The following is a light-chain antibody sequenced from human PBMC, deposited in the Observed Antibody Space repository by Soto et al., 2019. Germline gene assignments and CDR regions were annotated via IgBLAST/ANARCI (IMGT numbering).Light chain of an antibody. Sequence: EIVLTQSPGTLSLSAGERATLSCRASQSVSSSYLAWCQQKPGQSPMLLIYGASSRATGIPDRFSGSWSGTDFTLTISRLEHEDFAVYYCQQYRTFGQGTKVDIK. CDR2: GAS. CDR1: QSVSSSY. CDR3: QQYRT. V-gene: IGKV3-20*01. J-gene: IGKJ1*01.